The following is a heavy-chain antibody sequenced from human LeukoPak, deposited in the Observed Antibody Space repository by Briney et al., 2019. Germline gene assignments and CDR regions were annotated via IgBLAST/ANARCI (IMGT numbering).Heavy chain of an antibody. J-gene: IGHJ4*02. CDR1: GYTFTGYY. D-gene: IGHD1-1*01. CDR3: ARFEGRNRVSTTY. V-gene: IGHV1-2*02. CDR2: INPNSGGT. Sequence: GASVKVSCKASGYTFTGYYMHWVRQAPGHGLEWMGWINPNSGGTNYAQKFQGRVTMTRDTSISTAYMELSRLRSDDAGVYCGARFEGRNRVSTTYWGQRTLVTVSS.